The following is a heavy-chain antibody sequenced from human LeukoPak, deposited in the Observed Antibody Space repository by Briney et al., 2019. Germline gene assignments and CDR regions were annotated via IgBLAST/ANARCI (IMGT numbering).Heavy chain of an antibody. D-gene: IGHD1-1*01. V-gene: IGHV3-21*01. J-gene: IGHJ3*01. CDR3: ARGQLGTDQV. Sequence: PGGSLRLSCAAFGFTFSSFSMNWVRPAPGKGLEWVSSISSSSSYIYYADSVKGQFTISRENAKNSLYLQMNSLRAEDTAVYYCARGQLGTDQVWGQGTMVTVSS. CDR1: GFTFSSFS. CDR2: ISSSSSYI.